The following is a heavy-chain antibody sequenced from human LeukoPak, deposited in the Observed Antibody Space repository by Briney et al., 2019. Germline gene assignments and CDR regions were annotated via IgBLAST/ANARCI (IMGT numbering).Heavy chain of an antibody. CDR2: ISYDGSNK. Sequence: PGGSLRLSCAASGFTFSSYGMHWVRQAPGKGLEWVAVISYDGSNKYYADSVKGRFTISRDNSENTLYLQMNSLRAEDTAVYYCARDNPMVREPPDGYYGMDVWGQGTTVTVSS. D-gene: IGHD3-10*01. CDR1: GFTFSSYG. CDR3: ARDNPMVREPPDGYYGMDV. V-gene: IGHV3-30*03. J-gene: IGHJ6*02.